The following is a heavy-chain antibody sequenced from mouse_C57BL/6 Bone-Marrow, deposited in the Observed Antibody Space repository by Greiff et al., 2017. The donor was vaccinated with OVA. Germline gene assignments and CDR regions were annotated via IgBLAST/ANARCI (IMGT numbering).Heavy chain of an antibody. CDR3: TTYRY. J-gene: IGHJ2*01. CDR2: VDPENGYT. V-gene: IGHV14-4*01. CDR1: GFNIKDDY. Sequence: DVKLQEPGAELVRPGASVKLSCTASGFNIKDDYMHWVKQRPEQGLEWIGWVDPENGYTEYASKFQGKATITADTSSNTAYLQLSSLTSEDTAVYYCTTYRYWGQGTTLTVSS.